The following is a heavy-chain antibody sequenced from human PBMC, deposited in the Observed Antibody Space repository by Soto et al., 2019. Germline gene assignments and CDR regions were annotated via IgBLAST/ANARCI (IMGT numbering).Heavy chain of an antibody. CDR2: ISHDGINK. D-gene: IGHD4-17*01. CDR3: ARDMCSSDYIVNGFEP. Sequence: QVRLVESGGGVVQPGRSLRLSCTASGFSFSSYAMYWFRQPPGKGLEWVAVISHDGINKHYADSVKGRVTVSRVNCNHSLELQLKSRRGEGTARYYCARDMCSSDYIVNGFEPWGQGTLVTVSA. J-gene: IGHJ5*02. CDR1: GFSFSSYA. V-gene: IGHV3-30-3*01.